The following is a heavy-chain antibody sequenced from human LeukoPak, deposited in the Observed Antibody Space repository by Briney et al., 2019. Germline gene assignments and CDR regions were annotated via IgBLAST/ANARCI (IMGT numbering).Heavy chain of an antibody. Sequence: ASVKVSCRTSGYTLTAYYIHWVRQAPGQGLEWMGRINPNSGGTDSAQKFQGRVTMTSDTSMNTAYMELSRLRSDDTAVYYCARDLSGISSATDAFDMWGQGTMVTVSS. D-gene: IGHD1-14*01. CDR1: GYTLTAYY. J-gene: IGHJ3*02. CDR2: INPNSGGT. CDR3: ARDLSGISSATDAFDM. V-gene: IGHV1-2*06.